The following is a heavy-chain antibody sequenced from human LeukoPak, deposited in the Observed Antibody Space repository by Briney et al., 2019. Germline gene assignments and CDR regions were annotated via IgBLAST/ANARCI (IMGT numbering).Heavy chain of an antibody. J-gene: IGHJ5*02. CDR3: AREDSYGPYNWFDP. D-gene: IGHD5-18*01. Sequence: PGGSLRLSCAASGFTFSSYSMNWVRQAPGKGLEWVPSISSSSSYIYYADSVKGRFTISRDNAKNSLYLQMNSLRAEDTAVYYCAREDSYGPYNWFDPWGQGTLVTVSS. CDR2: ISSSSSYI. V-gene: IGHV3-21*01. CDR1: GFTFSSYS.